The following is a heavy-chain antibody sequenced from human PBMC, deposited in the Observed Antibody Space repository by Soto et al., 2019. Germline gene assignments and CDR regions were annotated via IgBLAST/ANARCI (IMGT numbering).Heavy chain of an antibody. CDR1: GGTFSSYA. J-gene: IGHJ3*02. Sequence: QVQLVQAGAEVKKPGSSVKVSCKASGGTFSSYAISWVRQAPGQGLEWMGGIIPIFGTANYAQKFQGRVTITADESPRTAYMELSSLRPEDTAVYYCARAWAAAGITGDAFDIWGQGTMVTVSS. CDR3: ARAWAAAGITGDAFDI. V-gene: IGHV1-69*01. CDR2: IIPIFGTA. D-gene: IGHD6-13*01.